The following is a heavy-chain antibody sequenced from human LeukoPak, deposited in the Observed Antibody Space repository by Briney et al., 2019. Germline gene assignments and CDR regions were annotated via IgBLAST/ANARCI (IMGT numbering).Heavy chain of an antibody. J-gene: IGHJ6*02. CDR2: INHSGST. D-gene: IGHD3-10*01. CDR3: ARYQPLHYYGSGSKDYYYYYGMDV. V-gene: IGHV4-34*01. CDR1: GGSFSGYY. Sequence: SETLSLTCTVSGGSFSGYYWSWIRQPPGKGLEWIGEINHSGSTNYNPSLKSRVTISVDTSKNQFSLKLSSVTAADTAVYYCARYQPLHYYGSGSKDYYYYYGMDVWGQGTTVTVSS.